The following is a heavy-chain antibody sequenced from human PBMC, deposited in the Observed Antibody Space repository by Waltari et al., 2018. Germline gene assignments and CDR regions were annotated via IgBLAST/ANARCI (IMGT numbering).Heavy chain of an antibody. V-gene: IGHV1-69*12. Sequence: QVQLVQSGAEVKKPGSSVKVSCKASGGTFSNYVISWVRQAPGQGLEWMGGGIPSFCIPNYAQKFQGRVTIIADESTSTVYMELSSLRSEDTAVYYCARSYYYDRIGDYPSLGAFDYWGQGTLVTVSS. CDR2: GIPSFCIP. CDR1: GGTFSNYV. J-gene: IGHJ4*02. CDR3: ARSYYYDRIGDYPSLGAFDY. D-gene: IGHD3-22*01.